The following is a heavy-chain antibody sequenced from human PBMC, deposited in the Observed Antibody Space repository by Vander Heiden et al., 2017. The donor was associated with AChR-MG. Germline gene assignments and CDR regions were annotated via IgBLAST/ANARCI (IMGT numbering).Heavy chain of an antibody. Sequence: QLQLQESGPGLVKPSETLSLTCTVPGGSIRSSSYYWGWIRQPPGKGLEWIGSLYYSGSTYYNPSLKSRVTISVDTSRNQFSLSLSSVTAADTAVYYCGRLVAYDNSGYSLVGGRFFDYWGQGILVTISS. D-gene: IGHD3-22*01. V-gene: IGHV4-39*01. CDR3: GRLVAYDNSGYSLVGGRFFDY. J-gene: IGHJ4*02. CDR1: GGSIRSSSYY. CDR2: LYYSGST.